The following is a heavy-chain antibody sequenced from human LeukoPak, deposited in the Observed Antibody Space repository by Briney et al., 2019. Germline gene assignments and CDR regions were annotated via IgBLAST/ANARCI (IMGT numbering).Heavy chain of an antibody. D-gene: IGHD3-16*01. Sequence: SETLSLTCAVSGDSISSDHWWSWVRQPPGKGLEWIGEISHSGSTNYNPSLKSRATISVDESKNQFSLKLSSVTAADTAVYYCARAVWYQFDYWGQGALVTVSS. V-gene: IGHV4-4*02. CDR2: ISHSGST. CDR1: GDSISSDHW. J-gene: IGHJ4*02. CDR3: ARAVWYQFDY.